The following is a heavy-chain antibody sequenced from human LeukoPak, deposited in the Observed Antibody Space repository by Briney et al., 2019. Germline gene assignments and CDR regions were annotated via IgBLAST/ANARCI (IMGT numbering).Heavy chain of an antibody. Sequence: SETLSLTRTVSGGSISSYYWSWIRQPPGKGLEWIGYIYYSGSTNYNPSLKSRVTISVDTSKNQFSLKLSSVTAADTAVYYCARGGVEYYYYYYMDVWGKGTTVTVSS. CDR3: ARGGVEYYYYYYMDV. CDR1: GGSISSYY. V-gene: IGHV4-59*01. D-gene: IGHD2-15*01. CDR2: IYYSGST. J-gene: IGHJ6*03.